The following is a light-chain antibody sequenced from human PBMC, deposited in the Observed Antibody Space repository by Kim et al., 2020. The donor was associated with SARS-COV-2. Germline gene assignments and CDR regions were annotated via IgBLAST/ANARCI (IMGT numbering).Light chain of an antibody. CDR3: QQYGTSPIT. Sequence: SPGERATLSCRARQTISSGSLAWYQLKPGQAPKVLIHGASSKATGVPDRFSGSGSGTDFTLTISRLEPEDFAAYYCQQYGTSPITFGQGTRLEIK. V-gene: IGKV3-20*01. CDR2: GAS. J-gene: IGKJ5*01. CDR1: QTISSGS.